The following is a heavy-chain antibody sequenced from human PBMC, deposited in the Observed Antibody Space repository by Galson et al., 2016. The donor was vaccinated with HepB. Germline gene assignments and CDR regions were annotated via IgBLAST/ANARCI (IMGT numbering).Heavy chain of an antibody. CDR3: ARRFWGYSYGYRPGLDF. D-gene: IGHD5-18*01. CDR1: GGSFSGYY. V-gene: IGHV4-34*01. CDR2: ISHSGST. Sequence: ETLSLTCAVDGGSFSGYYWTWIRQPPGKGLEWIGEISHSGSTNYNPSLKSRVTMSVDTSKKQISLRLSSVSAADTAVYYCARRFWGYSYGYRPGLDFWGQGTLVTVSS. J-gene: IGHJ4*02.